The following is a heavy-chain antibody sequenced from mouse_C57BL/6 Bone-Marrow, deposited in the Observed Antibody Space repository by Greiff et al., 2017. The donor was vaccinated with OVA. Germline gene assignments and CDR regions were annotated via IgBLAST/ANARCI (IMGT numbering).Heavy chain of an antibody. CDR2: ISYDGSN. CDR3: ARDEIYYGSRGGRNY. J-gene: IGHJ4*01. CDR1: GYSITSGYY. V-gene: IGHV3-6*01. Sequence: EVKLMESGPGLVKPSQSLSLTCSVTGYSITSGYYWNWIRQFPGNKLEWMGYISYDGSNNYNPSLKNRISITRDTSKNQFFLKLNSVTTEDTATYYCARDEIYYGSRGGRNYWGQGTSVTVSS. D-gene: IGHD1-1*01.